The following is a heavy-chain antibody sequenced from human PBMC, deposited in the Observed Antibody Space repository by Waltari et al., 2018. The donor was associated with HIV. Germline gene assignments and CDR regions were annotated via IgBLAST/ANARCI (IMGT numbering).Heavy chain of an antibody. CDR2: ISSSSSYI. CDR3: ARVPGGSVRGYFDY. V-gene: IGHV3-21*01. CDR1: GYTFSSHS. J-gene: IGHJ4*02. D-gene: IGHD3-10*01. Sequence: EVPLVESGGGLVKPGGSLSLSWAASGYTFSSHSMNWVRQAPGKGLEWVSSISSSSSYIYYADSVKGRFTISRDNAKNSLYLQMNSLRAEDTAVYYCARVPGGSVRGYFDYWGQGTLVTVSS.